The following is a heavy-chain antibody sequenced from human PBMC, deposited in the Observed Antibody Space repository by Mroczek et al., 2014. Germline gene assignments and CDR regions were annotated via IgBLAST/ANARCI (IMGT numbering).Heavy chain of an antibody. CDR3: ARARRDCSGGSCYQRGNWFDP. V-gene: IGHV4-34*01. J-gene: IGHJ5*02. CDR1: GGSFSGYY. CDR2: INHSGST. D-gene: IGHD2-15*01. Sequence: QVQLQQWGAGLLKPSETLSLTCAVYGGSFSGYYWSWIRQPPGKGLEWIGEINHSGSTNYNPSLKSRVTISVDTSKNQFSLKLSSVTAADTAVYYCARARRDCSGGSCYQRGNWFDPVGPGNPGHRLL.